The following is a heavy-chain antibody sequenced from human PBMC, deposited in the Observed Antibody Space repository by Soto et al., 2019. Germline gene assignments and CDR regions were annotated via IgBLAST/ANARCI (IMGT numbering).Heavy chain of an antibody. CDR1: GFTFSSYW. D-gene: IGHD6-13*01. J-gene: IGHJ6*02. Sequence: PGGSLRLSCAGTGFTFSSYWMNWVRQAPGKGLVWVSRINSDGSSTSYADSVKGRFTISRDNAKNTLYLQMTSLRVEDTAIYYCAKYVRPAPAVYYGLDVWGQGTTVTVSS. CDR2: INSDGSST. CDR3: AKYVRPAPAVYYGLDV. V-gene: IGHV3-74*01.